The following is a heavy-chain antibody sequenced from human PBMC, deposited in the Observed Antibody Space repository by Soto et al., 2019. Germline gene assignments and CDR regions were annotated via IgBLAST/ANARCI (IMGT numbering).Heavy chain of an antibody. CDR1: GFTFSSYS. D-gene: IGHD5-12*01. CDR3: ARDRRSGYAAYYGMDV. V-gene: IGHV3-48*01. J-gene: IGHJ6*02. CDR2: ISSSSSTI. Sequence: PGGSLRLSCAASGFTFSSYSMNWVRQAPGKGLEWVSYISSSSSTIYYADSVKGRFTISRDNAKNSLYLQMNSLRAEDTAVYYCARDRRSGYAAYYGMDVWGQGTTVTVSS.